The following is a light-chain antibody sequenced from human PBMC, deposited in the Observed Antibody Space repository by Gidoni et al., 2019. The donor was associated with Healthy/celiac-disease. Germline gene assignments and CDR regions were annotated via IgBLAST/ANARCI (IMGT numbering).Light chain of an antibody. CDR2: AAS. Sequence: DTQMPVSTSSLSASVGDRVTITCRASQSISSYLNWYQQKPGKAPKRLIYAASSLQSGVPSRFSGSGSGTDFTLTISSLQREDFATDYCHQSYRTPTCGQETRLEI. V-gene: IGKV1-39*01. J-gene: IGKJ5*01. CDR1: QSISSY. CDR3: HQSYRTPT.